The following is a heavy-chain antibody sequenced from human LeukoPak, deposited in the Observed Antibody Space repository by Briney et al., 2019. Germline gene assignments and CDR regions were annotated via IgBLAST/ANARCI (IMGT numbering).Heavy chain of an antibody. Sequence: SGPSLVNPTQTLTLSCTFSGFSLSASGVGVGWIRQPPGKALEWLALIYWNDDKRYSPSLKSRLTITKDTSKNQVVLTMTNMDPLDTATYYCAHLTYYNFWSGYPPADYWGQGTLVTVSS. D-gene: IGHD3-3*01. V-gene: IGHV2-5*01. J-gene: IGHJ4*02. CDR1: GFSLSASGVG. CDR2: IYWNDDK. CDR3: AHLTYYNFWSGYPPADY.